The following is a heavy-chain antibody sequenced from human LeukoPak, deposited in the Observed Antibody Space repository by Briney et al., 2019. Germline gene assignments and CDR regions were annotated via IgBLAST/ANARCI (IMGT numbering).Heavy chain of an antibody. Sequence: PGGSLRLSCAASGFSVSSYYLSWVRQAPGKGLEWVSGINWNGGSTGYADSVKGRFTISRDNAKNSLYLQMNSLRAEDTALYYCARGAAAAGRAYYYYYMDVWGKGTTVTVCS. CDR3: ARGAAAAGRAYYYYYMDV. D-gene: IGHD6-13*01. J-gene: IGHJ6*03. CDR2: INWNGGST. CDR1: GFSVSSYY. V-gene: IGHV3-20*04.